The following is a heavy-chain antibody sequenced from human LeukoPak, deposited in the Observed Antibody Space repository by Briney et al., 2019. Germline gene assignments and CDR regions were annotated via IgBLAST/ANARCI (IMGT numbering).Heavy chain of an antibody. J-gene: IGHJ2*01. Sequence: SETLSLTCTVSGGSISSYYWSWIRQPPGMGLEWIGCIYYSGSTNYDPSLKSRVTISVDTSKDQFSLRLTSVTAADTAVYYCARSFLGDWYFDLWGRGTLVTVSS. V-gene: IGHV4-59*01. CDR1: GGSISSYY. D-gene: IGHD1-26*01. CDR3: ARSFLGDWYFDL. CDR2: IYYSGST.